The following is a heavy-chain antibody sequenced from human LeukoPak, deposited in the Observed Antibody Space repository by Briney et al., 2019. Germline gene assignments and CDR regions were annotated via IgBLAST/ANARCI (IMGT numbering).Heavy chain of an antibody. CDR2: MNPSTGDT. V-gene: IGHV1-8*01. Sequence: ASVRVSCKASGYTFTGYDISWVRQAIGQGLEWMGWMNPSTGDTGYAQKFQGRVTMTRNTSVDTAFMELSGLGSEDTAVYYCTRGSLSGSSRDYWGQGTLVTVSS. CDR3: TRGSLSGSSRDY. CDR1: GYTFTGYD. J-gene: IGHJ4*02. D-gene: IGHD1-26*01.